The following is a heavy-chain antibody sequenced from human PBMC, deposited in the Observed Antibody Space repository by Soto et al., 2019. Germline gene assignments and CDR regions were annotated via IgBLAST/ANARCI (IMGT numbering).Heavy chain of an antibody. Sequence: EVQMVESGGTLVKPGGSLRLSCSASGFTFISYSMNWVRQAPGKGLEWVSYISSRSSTIFYADSVKGRFTISRDNAKNSLYLLMDSLRDEDTAVYYCARDMDTAMGNFDSWGQGTLVTVSS. CDR1: GFTFISYS. CDR2: ISSRSSTI. CDR3: ARDMDTAMGNFDS. J-gene: IGHJ5*01. D-gene: IGHD5-18*01. V-gene: IGHV3-48*02.